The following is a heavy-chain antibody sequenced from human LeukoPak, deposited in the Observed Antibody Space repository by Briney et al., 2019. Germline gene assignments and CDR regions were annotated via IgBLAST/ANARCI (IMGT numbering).Heavy chain of an antibody. J-gene: IGHJ1*01. Sequence: GGSLRLSCAASGFTFSDYYMSWIRQAPGKGLEWVSYISSSGSTIYYADSVKGRFTISRDNAKNSLYLQMNSLRAEDTAVYYCAREAQYDSSGYFPEYFQHWGQGTLVTVSS. D-gene: IGHD3-22*01. CDR1: GFTFSDYY. V-gene: IGHV3-11*04. CDR3: AREAQYDSSGYFPEYFQH. CDR2: ISSSGSTI.